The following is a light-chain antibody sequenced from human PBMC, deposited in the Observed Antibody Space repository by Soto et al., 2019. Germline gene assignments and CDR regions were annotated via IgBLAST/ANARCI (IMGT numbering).Light chain of an antibody. J-gene: IGKJ1*01. CDR3: QQNYNTPWT. Sequence: DIQMTQSPSSLSASVGDRVTITCRASQTIKSYLNWYQQKPGKAPKLLIHVASSLQSGVPSRFRGSGSGTDFTLTITSLQPEDFATYYCQQNYNTPWTFGQGTRVEIK. V-gene: IGKV1-39*01. CDR2: VAS. CDR1: QTIKSY.